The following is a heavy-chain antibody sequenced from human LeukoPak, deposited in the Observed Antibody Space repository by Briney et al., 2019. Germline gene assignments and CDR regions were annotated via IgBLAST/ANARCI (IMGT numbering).Heavy chain of an antibody. V-gene: IGHV3-30-3*01. CDR2: ISYDGNNQ. CDR3: ARRGSSGCFDF. D-gene: IGHD6-19*01. J-gene: IGHJ4*02. Sequence: TGGSLRLSCAVSGFAFSSLAMHWVRQAPGKGLEWVAFISYDGNNQYYADSVKGRFTISRDNSKNTLYLQMNNLRAEDTATYYCARRGSSGCFDFWGQGTLVTVSS. CDR1: GFAFSSLA.